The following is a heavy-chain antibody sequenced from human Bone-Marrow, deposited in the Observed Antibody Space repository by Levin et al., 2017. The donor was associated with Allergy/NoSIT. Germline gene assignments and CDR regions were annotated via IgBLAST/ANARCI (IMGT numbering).Heavy chain of an antibody. V-gene: IGHV3-64D*06. D-gene: IGHD1-26*01. CDR1: GFTFSNYV. Sequence: GESLKISCSASGFTFSNYVMHWVRQAPGKGLKYVSTISSNGGSTYYADSVKGRFTISRDNSENTLYLQMRSLRADDTAVYYCVRGGSYYSIDYWGQGTLVTVSS. J-gene: IGHJ4*02. CDR3: VRGGSYYSIDY. CDR2: ISSNGGST.